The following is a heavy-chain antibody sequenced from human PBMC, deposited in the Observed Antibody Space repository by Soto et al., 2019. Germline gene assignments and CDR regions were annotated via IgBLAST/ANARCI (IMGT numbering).Heavy chain of an antibody. CDR1: GFTFSNHA. J-gene: IGHJ3*02. CDR3: ARTYSSSEWKDAFDI. CDR2: IWYDGSNK. V-gene: IGHV3-33*08. Sequence: PGGSLRLSCAASGFTFSNHAMHGVRQAPGKGLEWVAVIWYDGSNKYYADSVKGRFTISRDNSKNTLYLQMNSLRAEDTAVYYCARTYSSSEWKDAFDIWGQGTMVTVSS. D-gene: IGHD6-6*01.